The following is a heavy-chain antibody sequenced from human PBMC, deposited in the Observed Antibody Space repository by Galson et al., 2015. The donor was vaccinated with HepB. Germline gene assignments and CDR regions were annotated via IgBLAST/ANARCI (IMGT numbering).Heavy chain of an antibody. V-gene: IGHV3-33*01. CDR1: GFTFSSYG. Sequence: SLRLSCAASGFTFSSYGMHWVRQAPGKGLEWVAVIWYDGSNKFYADSVKGRFTISRDNSKNTLDLQMNSLRAEDTAVYYCARGVMITSFYYYYMDVWGKGTTVTVSS. CDR3: ARGVMITSFYYYYMDV. D-gene: IGHD3-16*01. J-gene: IGHJ6*03. CDR2: IWYDGSNK.